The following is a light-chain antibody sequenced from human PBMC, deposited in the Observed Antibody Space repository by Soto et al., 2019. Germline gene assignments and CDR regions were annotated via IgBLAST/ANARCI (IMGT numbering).Light chain of an antibody. CDR2: DVS. Sequence: QSALTQPRSVSGAPGQSVTIYCTGTSSDVGDYNYVSWYQQYPGKAPKLVIYDVSKRPAGVPDRFSGSKSGNTASLTISGLQAEDEADYYCCSFAGSYTLWVFGGGTKLTVL. J-gene: IGLJ3*02. CDR3: CSFAGSYTLWV. CDR1: SSDVGDYNY. V-gene: IGLV2-11*01.